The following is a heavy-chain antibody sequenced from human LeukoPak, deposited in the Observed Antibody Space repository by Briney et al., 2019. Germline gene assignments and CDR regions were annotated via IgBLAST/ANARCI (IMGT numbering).Heavy chain of an antibody. Sequence: GGSLRLSCAASGFTVSSSYMSWVRQAPGKGLEWVSAISGSGGRTYYADSVKGRFTISRDNSKNTLFLQMNSLRAEDTAVYYCAKEWYYDTSGYSFCCDCWGQGTLVTVSS. D-gene: IGHD3-22*01. CDR1: GFTVSSSY. J-gene: IGHJ4*02. CDR3: AKEWYYDTSGYSFCCDC. V-gene: IGHV3-23*01. CDR2: ISGSGGRT.